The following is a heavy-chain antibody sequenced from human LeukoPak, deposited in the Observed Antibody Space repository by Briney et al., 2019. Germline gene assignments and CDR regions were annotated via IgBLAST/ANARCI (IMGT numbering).Heavy chain of an antibody. Sequence: PSETLSLTCTVSGGSISSGGYYWSWIRQHPGKGLEWIGEINHSGSTNYNPSLKSRVTISVDTSKNQFSLKLSSVTAADTAVCYCARGARYCSGGSCYGAPIRYWGQGTLVTVSS. CDR3: ARGARYCSGGSCYGAPIRY. CDR2: INHSGST. J-gene: IGHJ4*02. D-gene: IGHD2-15*01. CDR1: GGSISSGGYY. V-gene: IGHV4-31*03.